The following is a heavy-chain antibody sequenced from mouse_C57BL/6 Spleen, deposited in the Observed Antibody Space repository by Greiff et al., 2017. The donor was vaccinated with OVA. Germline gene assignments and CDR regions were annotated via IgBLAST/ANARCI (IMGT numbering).Heavy chain of an antibody. Sequence: QVQLQQPGAELVKPGASVKLSCKASGFTFTSYWMHWVKQRPGQGLEWIGKIGPGSGGTKYNEKFKSKATLTVDKPSSTAYMQLSSLTSEDSAVYYCARNEEYGDYYAMDYWGQGTSVTVSS. CDR1: GFTFTSYW. V-gene: IGHV1-72*01. CDR2: IGPGSGGT. CDR3: ARNEEYGDYYAMDY. D-gene: IGHD2-10*02. J-gene: IGHJ4*01.